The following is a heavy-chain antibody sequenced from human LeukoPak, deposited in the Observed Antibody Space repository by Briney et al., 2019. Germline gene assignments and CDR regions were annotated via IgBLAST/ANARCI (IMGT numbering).Heavy chain of an antibody. CDR3: AREGTMVRGVIRYYYYGMDV. CDR2: IYYSGST. J-gene: IGHJ6*02. CDR1: GGSISSYY. V-gene: IGHV4-59*01. Sequence: SETLSLTCTVSGGSISSYYWSWIRQPPGKGLEWIGYIYYSGSTNYNPFLKSRVTISVDTSKNQFSLKLSSVTAADTAVYYCAREGTMVRGVIRYYYYGMDVWGQGTTVTVSS. D-gene: IGHD3-10*01.